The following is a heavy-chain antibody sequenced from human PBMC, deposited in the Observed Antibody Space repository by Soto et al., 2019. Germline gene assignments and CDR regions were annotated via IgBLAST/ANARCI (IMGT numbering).Heavy chain of an antibody. D-gene: IGHD4-17*01. CDR2: INPSGGST. CDR3: ARDYGDYVVADAFDI. Sequence: ASVKVSCKASGYTFTSYYMHWVRQAPGQGLEWMGIINPSGGSTSYAQKFQGRVTMTRDTSTSTVYMELSSLRSEDTAVYYCARDYGDYVVADAFDIWGQGTMVTVSS. V-gene: IGHV1-46*01. J-gene: IGHJ3*02. CDR1: GYTFTSYY.